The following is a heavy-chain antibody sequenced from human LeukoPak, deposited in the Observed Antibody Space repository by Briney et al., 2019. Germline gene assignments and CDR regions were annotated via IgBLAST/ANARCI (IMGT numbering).Heavy chain of an antibody. D-gene: IGHD6-6*01. Sequence: SETLSLTCTVSGGSISSKYWSWIRQPPGKGLEWIGCSYYSGNTNYNHSLKSRVTILVDTSKNQVSLKLSSVTAADTAVYFCARDWGVGGRPGYMGVWGKGTTVTVSS. CDR3: ARDWGVGGRPGYMGV. J-gene: IGHJ6*03. CDR1: GGSISSKY. V-gene: IGHV4-59*01. CDR2: SYYSGNT.